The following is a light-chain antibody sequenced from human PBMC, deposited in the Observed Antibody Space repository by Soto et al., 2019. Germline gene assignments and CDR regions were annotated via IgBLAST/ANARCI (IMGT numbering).Light chain of an antibody. CDR2: GAS. CDR1: QSISTY. V-gene: IGKV1-39*01. CDR3: QQTYNAPRT. Sequence: DIQMTQSPSSLSASVGDRVTITCRASQSISTYLNWYQQKPGKAPDLLIAGASTLLSGVPSRFSGSGSGTDFSLTISTLQPEDFATYYCQQTYNAPRTFGQGTKVEVK. J-gene: IGKJ1*01.